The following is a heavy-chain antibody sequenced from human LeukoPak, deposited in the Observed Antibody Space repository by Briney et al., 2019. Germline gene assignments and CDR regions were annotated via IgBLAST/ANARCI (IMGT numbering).Heavy chain of an antibody. D-gene: IGHD6-13*01. CDR3: AWTYSSSWPHRFDY. CDR1: GGSINSYY. Sequence: PSETLSLTCIVSGGSINSYYWSWIRQPPGKGLEWIGYIYYIGSTNYNPSLKSRVTISVDTSKNQFSLKLSSVTAADTAVYYCAWTYSSSWPHRFDYWGQGTLVTVSS. V-gene: IGHV4-59*08. CDR2: IYYIGST. J-gene: IGHJ4*02.